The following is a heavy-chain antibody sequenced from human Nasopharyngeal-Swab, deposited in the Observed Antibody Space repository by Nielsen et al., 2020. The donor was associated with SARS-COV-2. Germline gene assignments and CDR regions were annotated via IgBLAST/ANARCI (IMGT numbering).Heavy chain of an antibody. CDR3: ARRYDFWSGYMDV. D-gene: IGHD3-3*01. J-gene: IGHJ6*03. Sequence: GFLRLSCAVSGGSISSSNWWSWVRQPPGKGLEWIGEIYHSGSTNYNPSLKSRVTISVDKSKNQFSLKLSSVTAADTAVYYCARRYDFWSGYMDVWGQGTTVTVSS. CDR1: GGSISSSNW. V-gene: IGHV4-4*02. CDR2: IYHSGST.